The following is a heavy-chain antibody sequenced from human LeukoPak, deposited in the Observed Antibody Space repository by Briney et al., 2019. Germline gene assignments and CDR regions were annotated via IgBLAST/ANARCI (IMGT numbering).Heavy chain of an antibody. Sequence: SETLCVTCTVSGGSISSYYSSWIRQPPGKGLEWIGYIYYSGSTNYNPSLKSRVTISVDTSKNQFSLKLSSVTAAGTAVYYCARGGVDFWSGYYTINYFDYWGQGTLVTVSS. CDR1: GGSISSYY. J-gene: IGHJ4*01. D-gene: IGHD3-3*01. CDR2: IYYSGST. CDR3: ARGGVDFWSGYYTINYFDY. V-gene: IGHV4-59*01.